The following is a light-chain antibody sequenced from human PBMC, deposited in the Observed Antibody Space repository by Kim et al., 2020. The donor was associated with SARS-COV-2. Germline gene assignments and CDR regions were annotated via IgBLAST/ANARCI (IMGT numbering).Light chain of an antibody. V-gene: IGLV6-57*03. CDR3: QSYDSSNLVV. Sequence: VTTGLTRGSGSSARKYGQWYQRRQRSAPTNVIYEDNQNPPGVPDRFSGSIDSSSSSAFLTISGLKTEDEDDYYCQSYDSSNLVVFGGGTQLTVL. CDR2: EDN. J-gene: IGLJ2*01. CDR1: SGSSARKY.